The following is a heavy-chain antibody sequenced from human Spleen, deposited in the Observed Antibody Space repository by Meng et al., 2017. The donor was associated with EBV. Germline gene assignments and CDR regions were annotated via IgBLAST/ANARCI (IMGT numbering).Heavy chain of an antibody. D-gene: IGHD5-24*01. CDR3: VRGGEGDGYSLPY. CDR1: GGSFCGHY. Sequence: QVQLQRGAAGLFKPSGTLSLTCAVKGGSFCGHYWTWIRQPPGKGLEWIGEIIHTGETNYNPSLTGRVTISRDTSKKHLSLRLNSVTAADTAVYYCVRGGEGDGYSLPYWGQGTLVTVSS. V-gene: IGHV4-34*02. CDR2: IIHTGET. J-gene: IGHJ4*02.